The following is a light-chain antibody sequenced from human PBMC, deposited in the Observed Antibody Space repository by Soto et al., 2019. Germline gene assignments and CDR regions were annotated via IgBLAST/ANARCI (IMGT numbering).Light chain of an antibody. CDR1: SSDIGGYNF. CDR2: EVN. Sequence: QSALTQPASVSGSPGQSITISCTGTSSDIGGYNFVSWYQHHPGKAPKLMIYEVNNRPSGVSSRFSGSKSGNTASLTISGLQTEDEADYYCNSYTTNSNRVFGTGTKLTVL. V-gene: IGLV2-14*01. CDR3: NSYTTNSNRV. J-gene: IGLJ1*01.